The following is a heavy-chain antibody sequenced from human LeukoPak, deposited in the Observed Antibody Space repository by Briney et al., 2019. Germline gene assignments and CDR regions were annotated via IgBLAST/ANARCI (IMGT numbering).Heavy chain of an antibody. CDR3: ARVWYDRSVYYPDY. Sequence: AGGSLRLSCAASAFTFSDHYMDWVRQAPGKGLEWGGRIRKKANSDTTEYAASVKGRFTISRDDSKNSLYLQMNSLNTEDTAVYYCARVWYDRSVYYPDYWGQGTLVTVSS. CDR1: AFTFSDHY. CDR2: IRKKANSDTT. D-gene: IGHD3-22*01. J-gene: IGHJ4*02. V-gene: IGHV3-72*01.